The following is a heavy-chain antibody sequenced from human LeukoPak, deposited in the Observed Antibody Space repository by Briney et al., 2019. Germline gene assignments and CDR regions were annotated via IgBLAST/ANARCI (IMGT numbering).Heavy chain of an antibody. CDR1: RFSFSSHW. Sequence: GGSLGLSCVGSRFSFSSHWMSWVRQAPGKGLEWVANINQHGSVKQYVDSVKGRFTISRDNAKNSVYVQMNSLRVEDTAVYYCAAGDTFDIWGQGTLVTVSS. J-gene: IGHJ3*02. CDR2: INQHGSVK. D-gene: IGHD3-16*01. CDR3: AAGDTFDI. V-gene: IGHV3-7*01.